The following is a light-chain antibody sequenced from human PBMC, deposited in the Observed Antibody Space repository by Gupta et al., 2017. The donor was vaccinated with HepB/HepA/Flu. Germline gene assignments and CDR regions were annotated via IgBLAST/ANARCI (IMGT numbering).Light chain of an antibody. CDR3: QYSDSSLRYV. V-gene: IGLV1-40*01. CDR1: SSNIGAGYD. CDR2: GNS. J-gene: IGLJ2*01. Sequence: QSVLTQPPSVSGAPGQRVTISCTGSSSNIGAGYDVHWYQQLPAKAPKLLIVGNSKRPSGVPDRGSASKSGNSASLDTTGLQAEDEADYYCQYSDSSLRYVFGGGTKINVL.